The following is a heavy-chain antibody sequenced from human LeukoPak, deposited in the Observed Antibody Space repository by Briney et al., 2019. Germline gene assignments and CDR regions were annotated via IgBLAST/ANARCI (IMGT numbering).Heavy chain of an antibody. CDR2: IYHSGST. CDR1: GYSISSGYY. D-gene: IGHD3-10*01. Sequence: PSETLSLTCTVSGYSISSGYYWGWIRQPPGKGLEWIGSIYHSGSTNYNPSLKSRVTISVDTSKNQFSLKLSSVTAADTAVYYCARVKAPVYYYGSGSYYNSNPYYYYYMDVWGKGTTVTISS. J-gene: IGHJ6*03. CDR3: ARVKAPVYYYGSGSYYNSNPYYYYYMDV. V-gene: IGHV4-38-2*02.